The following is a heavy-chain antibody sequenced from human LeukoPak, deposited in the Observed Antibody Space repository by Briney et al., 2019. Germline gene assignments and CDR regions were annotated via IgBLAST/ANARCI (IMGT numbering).Heavy chain of an antibody. Sequence: ASVKVSCKASGYTFTSYYMHWVRQAPGQGLEWMGIINPSGGSTSYAQKFQGRVTMTRDTSTSTVYMELSSLRSEDTAVYYCARGDSSGYPQLKDPPFIDXXXQGTLVTVSS. D-gene: IGHD3-22*01. CDR2: INPSGGST. CDR3: ARGDSSGYPQLKDPPFIDX. CDR1: GYTFTSYY. J-gene: IGHJ4*02. V-gene: IGHV1-46*01.